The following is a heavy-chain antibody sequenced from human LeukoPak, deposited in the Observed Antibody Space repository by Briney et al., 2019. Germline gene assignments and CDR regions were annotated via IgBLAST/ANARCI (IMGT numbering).Heavy chain of an antibody. Sequence: GGSLRLSCVASGFSLTSYWMSWVRPAPGTRLEWVANIKQDGSTKYYVDTLKGRFTISRDNAKNSVFLQMSGLRLEDAAVYYCARIGYRSSCGDYWGQGTLVTVPS. CDR1: GFSLTSYW. V-gene: IGHV3-7*01. D-gene: IGHD6-6*01. CDR3: ARIGYRSSCGDY. J-gene: IGHJ4*02. CDR2: IKQDGSTK.